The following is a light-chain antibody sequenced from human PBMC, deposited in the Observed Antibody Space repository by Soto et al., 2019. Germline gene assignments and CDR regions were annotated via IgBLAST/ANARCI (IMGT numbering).Light chain of an antibody. Sequence: DIQMIQSPSSVYASVGDRVTVACRSSQAIAGWLAWYQQKPGTAPRLLIYGTSTLQSGVPSRFSGSGSGTDFTLTINSLQPEDFATYYCQQAYSFPLRFGGGTK. CDR3: QQAYSFPLR. J-gene: IGKJ4*02. CDR2: GTS. V-gene: IGKV1D-12*01. CDR1: QAIAGW.